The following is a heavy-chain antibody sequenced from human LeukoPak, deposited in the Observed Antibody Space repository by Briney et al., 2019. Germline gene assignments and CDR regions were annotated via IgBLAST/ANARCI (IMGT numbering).Heavy chain of an antibody. Sequence: GGSMRLSCAASGFTFSSYSMNWVRQAPGEGLEWVSYISSSSTIYYADYVKGRFTISRDNAKNSLYLQMNSLRAEDTAVYYCARAARGAFDIWGQGTMVTVSS. CDR2: ISSSSTI. CDR3: ARAARGAFDI. CDR1: GFTFSSYS. V-gene: IGHV3-48*01. J-gene: IGHJ3*02.